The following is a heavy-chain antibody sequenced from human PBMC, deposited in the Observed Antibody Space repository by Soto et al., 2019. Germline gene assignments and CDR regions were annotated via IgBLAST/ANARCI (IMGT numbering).Heavy chain of an antibody. V-gene: IGHV4-31*03. CDR3: AKASRHYYDSSGYYAKDYFDY. CDR2: IYYSGST. D-gene: IGHD3-22*01. J-gene: IGHJ4*02. Sequence: PSETLSLTCTVSGGSISSGGYYWSWIRQHPGKGLEWIGYIYYSGSTYYNPSLKSRVTISVDTSKNQFSLKLSSVTAADTAVYYCAKASRHYYDSSGYYAKDYFDYWGQGTLVTVSS. CDR1: GGSISSGGYY.